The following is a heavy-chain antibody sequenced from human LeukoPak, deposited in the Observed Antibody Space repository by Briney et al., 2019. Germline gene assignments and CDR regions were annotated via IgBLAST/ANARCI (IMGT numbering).Heavy chain of an antibody. J-gene: IGHJ4*02. V-gene: IGHV4-39*07. CDR3: ARVPQQWLAPLEY. Sequence: PSETLSLTCTVSGGSISSSSYYWGWIRQPPGKGLEWIGSIYYSGSTYYNPSLKSRVTISVDKSKNQFSLKLSSVTAADTAVYYCARVPQQWLAPLEYWGQGTLVTVSS. D-gene: IGHD6-19*01. CDR1: GGSISSSSYY. CDR2: IYYSGST.